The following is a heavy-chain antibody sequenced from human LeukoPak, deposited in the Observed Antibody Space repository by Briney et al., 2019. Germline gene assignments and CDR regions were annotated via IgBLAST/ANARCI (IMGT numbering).Heavy chain of an antibody. V-gene: IGHV4-39*01. CDR3: ARLREVTMVRGVIYYYYYMDV. Sequence: SETLSLTCTVSGGSISSSSYYWGWIRQPPGKGLEWIGSIYYSGSTYYNPSLKSRVTISVDTTKNQFSLKLSSVTAADTAVYYCARLREVTMVRGVIYYYYYMDVWGKGTTVTISS. CDR1: GGSISSSSYY. D-gene: IGHD3-10*01. J-gene: IGHJ6*03. CDR2: IYYSGST.